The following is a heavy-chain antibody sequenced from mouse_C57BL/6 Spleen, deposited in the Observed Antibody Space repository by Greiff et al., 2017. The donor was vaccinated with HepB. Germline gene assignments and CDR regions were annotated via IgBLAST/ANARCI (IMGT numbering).Heavy chain of an antibody. J-gene: IGHJ2*01. CDR3: TRLITTVVATDY. CDR1: GYTFTDYE. CDR2: IDPETGGT. V-gene: IGHV1-15*01. Sequence: VKLMESGAELVRPGASVTLSCKASGYTFTDYEMHWVKQTPVHGLEWIGAIDPETGGTAYNQKFKGKAILTADKSSSTAYMELRSLTSEDSAVYYCTRLITTVVATDYWGQGTTLTVSS. D-gene: IGHD1-1*01.